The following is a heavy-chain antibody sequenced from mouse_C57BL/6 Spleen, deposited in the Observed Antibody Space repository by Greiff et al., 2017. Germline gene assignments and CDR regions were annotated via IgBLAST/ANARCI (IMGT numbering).Heavy chain of an antibody. V-gene: IGHV5-17*01. D-gene: IGHD2-5*01. CDR3: AKAYYSSNWYFDV. CDR2: ISSGSSTI. CDR1: GFTFSDYG. J-gene: IGHJ1*03. Sequence: EVQVVESGGGLVKPGGSLKLSCAASGFTFSDYGMHWVRQAPEKGLEWVAYISSGSSTIYYADTVKGRYTISRDNAKNTMFLQMTSLRSEDTAMYYCAKAYYSSNWYFDVWGTGTTVTGSS.